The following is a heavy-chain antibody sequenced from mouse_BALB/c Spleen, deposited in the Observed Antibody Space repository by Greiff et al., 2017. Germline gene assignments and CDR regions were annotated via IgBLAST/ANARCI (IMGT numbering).Heavy chain of an antibody. CDR1: GYSITSCYS. Sequence: EVKLQESGPDLVKPSQSLSLTCTVTGYSITSCYSWHWIRQFPGNKLEWMGYIHYSGSTNYNPSLKSRISITRDTSKNQFFLQLNSVTTEDTATYYCARSYGSSSAWFAYWGQGTLVTVSA. J-gene: IGHJ3*01. D-gene: IGHD1-1*01. V-gene: IGHV3-1*02. CDR2: IHYSGST. CDR3: ARSYGSSSAWFAY.